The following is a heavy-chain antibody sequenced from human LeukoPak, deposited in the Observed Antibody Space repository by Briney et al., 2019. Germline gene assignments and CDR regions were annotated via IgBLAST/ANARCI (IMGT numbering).Heavy chain of an antibody. CDR3: ARGSYSSGWYYFDH. D-gene: IGHD6-19*01. J-gene: IGHJ4*02. Sequence: GGSLRLSCAASGFTFSSYGMHWVRQAPGKGLERVAVIWYDGSNKYYADSVKGRFTISRDNSKNTLYLQMNSLRAEDTAVYYCARGSYSSGWYYFDHWGQGILVTVSS. CDR1: GFTFSSYG. V-gene: IGHV3-33*01. CDR2: IWYDGSNK.